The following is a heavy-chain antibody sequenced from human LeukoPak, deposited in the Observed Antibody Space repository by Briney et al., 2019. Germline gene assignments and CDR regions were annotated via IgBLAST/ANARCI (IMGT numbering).Heavy chain of an antibody. CDR3: ARDDCSSPSCYAY. CDR1: GFTLSSYG. D-gene: IGHD2-2*01. CDR2: IQYDGSKK. Sequence: GGSLRLSCVTSGFTLSSYGMHWVRQAPGKGLEWVAAIQYDGSKKYYIDSVEGRFTISRDNSRNTVYPQMNSLRAEDTAVYYCARDDCSSPSCYAYWGQGTLVTVSS. J-gene: IGHJ4*02. V-gene: IGHV3-33*01.